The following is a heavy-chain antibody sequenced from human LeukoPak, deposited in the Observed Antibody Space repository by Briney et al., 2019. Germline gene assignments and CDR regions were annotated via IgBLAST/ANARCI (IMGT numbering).Heavy chain of an antibody. J-gene: IGHJ6*02. V-gene: IGHV3-30-3*01. D-gene: IGHD3-3*01. CDR2: ISYDGSNK. CDR3: ARGLRFLEWLSPDYYYGMDV. CDR1: GFTFSSYA. Sequence: GGSLRLSCAASGFTFSSYAMHWVRQAPGKGLEWGAVISYDGSNKYYADSVKGRFTISRDNSKNTLYLQMNSLRAEDTAVYYCARGLRFLEWLSPDYYYGMDVWGQGTTVTVSS.